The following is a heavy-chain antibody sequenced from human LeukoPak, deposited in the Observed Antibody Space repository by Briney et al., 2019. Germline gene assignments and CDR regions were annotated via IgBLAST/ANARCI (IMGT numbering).Heavy chain of an antibody. CDR3: ARVSAVRYAFDI. V-gene: IGHV3-74*01. D-gene: IGHD6-19*01. J-gene: IGHJ3*02. CDR2: IKSDGSST. Sequence: GGSLRLSCAASGFTFSSYWMHWVRQAPGKGLVWVSRIKSDGSSTTYADSVKGRFIISRDNAKNTLYLQMNSLRAEDTAVYYCARVSAVRYAFDIWGQGTMVTVSS. CDR1: GFTFSSYW.